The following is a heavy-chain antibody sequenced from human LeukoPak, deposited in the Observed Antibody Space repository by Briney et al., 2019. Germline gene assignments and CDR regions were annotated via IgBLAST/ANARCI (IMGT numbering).Heavy chain of an antibody. J-gene: IGHJ3*02. V-gene: IGHV4-39*07. D-gene: IGHD3-22*01. CDR2: VYYSET. CDR3: AKSNGYGLIDI. Sequence: PSETLSLTCTVSGGSISSISYYWGWIRQPPGKGLEWIGTVYYSETYYNPSLKSRVTISADTSKNQFSLKLSSVTAADTAVYYCAKSNGYGLIDIWGQGTMVTVSS. CDR1: GGSISSISYY.